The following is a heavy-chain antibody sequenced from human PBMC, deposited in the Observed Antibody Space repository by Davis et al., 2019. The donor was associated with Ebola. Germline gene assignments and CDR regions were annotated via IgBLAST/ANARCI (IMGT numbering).Heavy chain of an antibody. V-gene: IGHV5-51*01. CDR3: ARATSGGDIVVVVAATPFDY. CDR2: IYPGDSET. J-gene: IGHJ4*02. CDR1: GDSFTGHW. Sequence: KVSCKGSGDSFTGHWIGWVRQVPGKGLEWMGSIYPGDSETRYSPSLQGQATISVDKSISTAYLQWNSLKASDTAMYYCARATSGGDIVVVVAATPFDYWGQGTLVTVSS. D-gene: IGHD2-15*01.